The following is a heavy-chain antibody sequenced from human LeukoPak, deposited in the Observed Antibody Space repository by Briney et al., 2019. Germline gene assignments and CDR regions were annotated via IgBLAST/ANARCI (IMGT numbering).Heavy chain of an antibody. CDR1: GFTFSSYG. D-gene: IGHD6-6*01. J-gene: IGHJ4*02. CDR2: ISGSGGST. CDR3: AKDSSLGWGIAARIH. Sequence: GGSLRLSCAASGFTFSSYGMSWVRQAPGKGLEWVSAISGSGGSTYYADSVKGRFTISRDNSKNTLYLQMNSLRAEDTAVYYCAKDSSLGWGIAARIHWGQGTLVTVSS. V-gene: IGHV3-23*01.